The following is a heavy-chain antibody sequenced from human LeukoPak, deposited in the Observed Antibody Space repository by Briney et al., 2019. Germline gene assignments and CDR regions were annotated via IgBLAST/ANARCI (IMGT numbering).Heavy chain of an antibody. J-gene: IGHJ1*01. V-gene: IGHV4-59*01. CDR1: GGSISSYY. CDR3: ARVGQYYYDSSGYYYDYFQH. CDR2: IYYSGST. Sequence: SETLSLTCTVSGGSISSYYWSWIRQPPGKGLEWIGYIYYSGSTNYNPSLKSRVTISVDTSKNQFSLKLSSVTAADTAVYYCARVGQYYYDSSGYYYDYFQHWGQGTLVTVSS. D-gene: IGHD3-22*01.